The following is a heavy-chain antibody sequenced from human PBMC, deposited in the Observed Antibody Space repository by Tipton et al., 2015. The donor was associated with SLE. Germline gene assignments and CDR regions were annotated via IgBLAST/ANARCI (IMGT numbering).Heavy chain of an antibody. J-gene: IGHJ3*02. Sequence: SLRLSCAASGFTFSSYWMHWVRQAPGKGLEWVSAISGSGGSTYYADSVKGRFTISRDNSKNTLFLQMNRLRAEDTAVYNCAKDRGIPDAFDIWGQGTMVTVSS. V-gene: IGHV3-23*01. D-gene: IGHD1-26*01. CDR1: GFTFSSYW. CDR2: ISGSGGST. CDR3: AKDRGIPDAFDI.